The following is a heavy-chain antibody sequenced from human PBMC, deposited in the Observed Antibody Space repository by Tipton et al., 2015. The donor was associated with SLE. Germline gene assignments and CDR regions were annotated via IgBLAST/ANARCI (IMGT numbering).Heavy chain of an antibody. J-gene: IGHJ4*02. CDR2: IYTSGST. CDR3: ARGGLSYCSGGSCYPYYFDY. Sequence: TLSLTCTVSGGSISSYYWSWIRQPAGKGLEWIGRIYTSGSTNYNPSLKSRVTMSVDTSKNQFSLKLSSVTAADTAVYYCARGGLSYCSGGSCYPYYFDYWGQGTLVTVSS. V-gene: IGHV4-4*07. CDR1: GGSISSYY. D-gene: IGHD2-15*01.